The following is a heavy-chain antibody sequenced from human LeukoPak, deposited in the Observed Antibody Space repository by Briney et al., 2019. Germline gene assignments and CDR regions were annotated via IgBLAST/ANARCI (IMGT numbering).Heavy chain of an antibody. Sequence: GGSLRLSCTASGFTCGSYWMHWVRQVPGKGLEWVSGISGNGGSTYYADSVKGRFTISRDKSKNTLYLQMNSLRAEDTAVYYCAKLIMGATFDYWGQGTLVTVSS. CDR3: AKLIMGATFDY. V-gene: IGHV3-23*01. J-gene: IGHJ4*02. D-gene: IGHD1-26*01. CDR2: ISGNGGST. CDR1: GFTCGSYW.